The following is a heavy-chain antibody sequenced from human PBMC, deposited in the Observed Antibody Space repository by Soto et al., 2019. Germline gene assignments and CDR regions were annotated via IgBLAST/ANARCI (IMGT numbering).Heavy chain of an antibody. CDR3: ARGRYGDY. CDR2: ISAHNGNT. CDR1: GYAFTTYG. V-gene: IGHV1-18*01. J-gene: IGHJ4*02. D-gene: IGHD1-1*01. Sequence: QVHLVQSGAEVKKPGASVKVSCKGSGYAFTTYGITWVRQAPGQGLEWMGWISAHNGNTNYAQKLQGRVTVTRDTSTSTAYMELTSLRSDDTAVYYCARGRYGDYWGQGALVIVSS.